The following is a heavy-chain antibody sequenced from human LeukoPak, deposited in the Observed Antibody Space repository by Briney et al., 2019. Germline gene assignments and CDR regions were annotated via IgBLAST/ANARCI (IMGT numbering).Heavy chain of an antibody. CDR2: ISAYNGNT. CDR1: GGTFSSYA. Sequence: ASVKVSCKASGGTFSSYAISWVRQAPGQGLEWMGWISAYNGNTNYAQKLQGRVTMTTDTSTSTAYMELRSLRSDDTAVYYCARGSLTNWFDPWGQGTLVTVSS. J-gene: IGHJ5*02. D-gene: IGHD3-10*01. V-gene: IGHV1-18*01. CDR3: ARGSLTNWFDP.